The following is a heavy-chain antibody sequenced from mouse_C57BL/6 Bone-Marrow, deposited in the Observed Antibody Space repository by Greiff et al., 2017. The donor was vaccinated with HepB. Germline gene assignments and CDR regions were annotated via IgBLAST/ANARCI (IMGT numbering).Heavy chain of an antibody. D-gene: IGHD1-1*01. CDR2: IDPETGGT. Sequence: VKLQESGAELVRPGASVTLSCKASGYTFTDYEMHWVKQTPVHGLEWIGAIDPETGGTAYNQKFKGKAILTADKSSSTAYMELRSLTSEDSAVYYCTREGYYGSSYPDYWGQGTTLTVSS. V-gene: IGHV1-15*01. CDR1: GYTFTDYE. CDR3: TREGYYGSSYPDY. J-gene: IGHJ2*01.